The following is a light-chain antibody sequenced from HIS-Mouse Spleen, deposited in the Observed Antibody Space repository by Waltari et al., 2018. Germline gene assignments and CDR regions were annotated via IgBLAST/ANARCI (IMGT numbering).Light chain of an antibody. CDR3: SSYTSSSTSVV. Sequence: SPGQSITISCTGTSSDVGGYNYVSWYQQHPGKAPKLMIYDVSNRPSGVSNRFSGSKSGNTASLTISGLQAEDEADYYCSSYTSSSTSVVFGGGTKLTVL. V-gene: IGLV2-14*03. CDR1: SSDVGGYNY. J-gene: IGLJ2*01. CDR2: DVS.